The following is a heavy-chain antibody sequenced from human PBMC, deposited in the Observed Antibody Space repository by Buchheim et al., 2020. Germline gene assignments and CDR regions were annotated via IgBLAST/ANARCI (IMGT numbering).Heavy chain of an antibody. CDR3: TTEAGLNYYDSSGFDFDY. J-gene: IGHJ4*02. D-gene: IGHD3-22*01. CDR1: GFTFSNAW. V-gene: IGHV3-15*01. Sequence: EVQLVESGGGLVKPGGSLRLSCAASGFTFSNAWMSWVRQAPGKGLEWVGRIKSKTDGGTTDYAAPVTGRFTISRDDSKNTLYLQMNSLKTEDTAVYYCTTEAGLNYYDSSGFDFDYWGQGTL. CDR2: IKSKTDGGTT.